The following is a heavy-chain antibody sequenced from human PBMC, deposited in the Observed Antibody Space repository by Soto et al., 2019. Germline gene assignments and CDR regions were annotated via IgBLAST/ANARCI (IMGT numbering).Heavy chain of an antibody. Sequence: EVQLVESGGTLVQPGGSLRLSCAASGFTSSSYWMHWVRQAPGKGLVWVSRINRDGDRTDYAVSVKGRFAVSRDNAKNTVLLQMNSLRAEDTAVYYCASGVNGYYYVDYWGQGTLGTFSS. V-gene: IGHV3-74*01. D-gene: IGHD2-8*01. J-gene: IGHJ4*02. CDR1: GFTSSSYW. CDR3: ASGVNGYYYVDY. CDR2: INRDGDRT.